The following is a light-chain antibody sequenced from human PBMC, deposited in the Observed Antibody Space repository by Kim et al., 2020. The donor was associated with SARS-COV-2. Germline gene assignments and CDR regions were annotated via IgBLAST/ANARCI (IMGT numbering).Light chain of an antibody. CDR1: QSVSIY. J-gene: IGKJ4*01. Sequence: EIVLTQSPATLSLSPGERATLSCRASQSVSIYLAWYQQKPGQAPRLLIYDASNRTTGIPARFTGSGSGTVFSLTISSLEPEDFAVYYCQRRNNWPLTFGGGTKVDIK. CDR3: QRRNNWPLT. V-gene: IGKV3-11*01. CDR2: DAS.